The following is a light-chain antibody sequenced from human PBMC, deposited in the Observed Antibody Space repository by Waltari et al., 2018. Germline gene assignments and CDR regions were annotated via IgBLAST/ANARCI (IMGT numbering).Light chain of an antibody. CDR1: HDISNY. J-gene: IGKJ2*01. V-gene: IGKV1-33*01. CDR3: QQFDNLVYT. Sequence: DIQMTQSPSSLSASVGDRVTITCQASHDISNYLNWYQQKPGKAPKLLIYDASNLETGVASRFSGSGSGTDFSFTSSLQPEDIATYYCQQFDNLVYTFGQGTKLEIK. CDR2: DAS.